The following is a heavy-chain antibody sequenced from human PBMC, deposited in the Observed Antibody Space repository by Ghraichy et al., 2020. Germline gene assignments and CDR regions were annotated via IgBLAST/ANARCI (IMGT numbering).Heavy chain of an antibody. V-gene: IGHV3-30*02. Sequence: GGSLRLSCAASGFTFSSYGMHWVRQAPGKGLEWVAFIRYDGSNKYYADSVKGRFTISRDNSKNTLYLQMNSLRAEDTAVYYCAKDRASSSWYISSLYYYYYYGMDVWGQGTTVTVSS. CDR2: IRYDGSNK. CDR3: AKDRASSSWYISSLYYYYYYGMDV. D-gene: IGHD6-13*01. CDR1: GFTFSSYG. J-gene: IGHJ6*02.